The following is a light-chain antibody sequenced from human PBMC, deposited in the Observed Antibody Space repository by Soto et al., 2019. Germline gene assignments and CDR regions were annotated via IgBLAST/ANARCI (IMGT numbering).Light chain of an antibody. V-gene: IGKV3-20*01. CDR2: AAS. CDR1: QSLSSNY. CDR3: HQYHGSPRT. J-gene: IGKJ1*01. Sequence: EIVLTQSPGTLSLSPGERATLSCRASQSLSSNYLAWYQQKPGQAPRLLVYAASSRATGIPDRFSGSGSGTDFTLTISRMEPEDFAVYYCHQYHGSPRTFGQGTKVDIK.